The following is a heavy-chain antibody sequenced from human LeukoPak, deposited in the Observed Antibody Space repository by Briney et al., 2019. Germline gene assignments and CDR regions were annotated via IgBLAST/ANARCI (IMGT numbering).Heavy chain of an antibody. D-gene: IGHD4-17*01. CDR2: ISSSINLI. Sequence: KTGGSLRLSCAASGFTFSSYWMHWVRQAPGKGLEWVSSISSSINLIHYADSVKGRFTISRDNAKNSLYLQLNSLRAEDTAIYYCARDFYGDYFFDYWGQGTLVTVSS. J-gene: IGHJ4*02. CDR3: ARDFYGDYFFDY. CDR1: GFTFSSYW. V-gene: IGHV3-21*01.